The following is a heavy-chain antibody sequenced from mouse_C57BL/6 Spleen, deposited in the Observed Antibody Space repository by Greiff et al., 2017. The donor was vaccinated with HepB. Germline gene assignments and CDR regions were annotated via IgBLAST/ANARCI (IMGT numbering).Heavy chain of an antibody. CDR3: ARGGYSKRGYYAMDY. CDR2: INPNNGGT. V-gene: IGHV1-18*01. Sequence: EVQLQQSGPELVKPGASVKIPCKASGYTFTDYNMDWVKQSHGKSLEWIGDINPNNGGTIYNQKFKGKATLTVDKSSSTAYMELRSLTSEDTAVYYCARGGYSKRGYYAMDYWGQGTSVTVSS. CDR1: GYTFTDYN. D-gene: IGHD2-5*01. J-gene: IGHJ4*01.